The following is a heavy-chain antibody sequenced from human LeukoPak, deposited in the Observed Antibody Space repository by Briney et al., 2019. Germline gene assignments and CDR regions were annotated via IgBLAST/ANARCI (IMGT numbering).Heavy chain of an antibody. CDR2: INPNSGGT. Sequence: ASVKVSCKASGYTFTGYYMHWVRQAPGQGLEWMGWINPNSGGTNYAQKFQGRVTMTRDTSISTAYMELSRLRSDDTAVYYCARVTVELSDAFDIWGQGTMVTVSS. V-gene: IGHV1-2*02. J-gene: IGHJ3*02. CDR3: ARVTVELSDAFDI. CDR1: GYTFTGYY. D-gene: IGHD1-1*01.